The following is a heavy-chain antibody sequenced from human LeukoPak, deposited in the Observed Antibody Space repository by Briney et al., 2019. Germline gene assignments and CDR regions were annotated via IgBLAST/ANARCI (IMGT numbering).Heavy chain of an antibody. J-gene: IGHJ4*02. V-gene: IGHV3-23*01. D-gene: IGHD6-25*01. Sequence: GGFLRLSCAASGFTFSNYAMRWVRQAPGKGLEWVSAISGSGGSTYYADSVKGRFTISRDNSKNTLYLQMNSLRAEDTAVYYCAKVDRGHFDYWGQGTLVTVSS. CDR2: ISGSGGST. CDR1: GFTFSNYA. CDR3: AKVDRGHFDY.